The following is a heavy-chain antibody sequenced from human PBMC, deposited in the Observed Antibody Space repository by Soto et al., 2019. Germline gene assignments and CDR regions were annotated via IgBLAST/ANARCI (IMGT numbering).Heavy chain of an antibody. CDR1: GGSISSSSDY. Sequence: SETLSLTCTVSGGSISSSSDYWGWIRQPPGKGLEWIGSIYYSGSTYYNPSLKSRVTISVDTSKNQFSLKLSSVTAADTAVYYCARLVVPNWFDPWGQGTLVTVSS. CDR2: IYYSGST. J-gene: IGHJ5*02. V-gene: IGHV4-39*01. CDR3: ARLVVPNWFDP.